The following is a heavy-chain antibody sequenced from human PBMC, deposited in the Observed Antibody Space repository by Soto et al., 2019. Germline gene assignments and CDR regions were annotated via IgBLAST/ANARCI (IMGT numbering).Heavy chain of an antibody. D-gene: IGHD5-12*01. CDR1: GYTFTSYG. J-gene: IGHJ4*02. V-gene: IGHV1-18*01. Sequence: ASVKVSCKASGYTFTSYGISWVRQAPGQGLEWMGWISAYNGNTNYAQKLQGRVTMTTDTSTSTVYMELRSLRSDDTAVYYCARDLGSGYDPYYFDYWGQGTLVTVSS. CDR3: ARDLGSGYDPYYFDY. CDR2: ISAYNGNT.